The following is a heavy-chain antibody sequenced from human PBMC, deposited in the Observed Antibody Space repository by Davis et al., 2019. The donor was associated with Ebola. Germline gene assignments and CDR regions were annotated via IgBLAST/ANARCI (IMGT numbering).Heavy chain of an antibody. CDR2: ISGSGGST. D-gene: IGHD1-7*01. V-gene: IGHV3-23*01. CDR1: GFTFSSYA. CDR3: ARRPSWNYGWFDP. Sequence: PGGSLRLSCAASGFTFSSYAMSWVRQAPGKGLEWVSAISGSGGSTYYADSVKGRFTISRDNSKNTLYLQMNSLKTEDTAVYYCARRPSWNYGWFDPWGQGTLVTVSS. J-gene: IGHJ5*02.